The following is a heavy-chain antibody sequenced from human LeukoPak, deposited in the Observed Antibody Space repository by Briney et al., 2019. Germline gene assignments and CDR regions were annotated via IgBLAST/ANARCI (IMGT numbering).Heavy chain of an antibody. CDR1: GFTFCSYA. J-gene: IGHJ2*01. D-gene: IGHD2-15*01. CDR2: ISGSGAST. Sequence: GGSPRLSCAASGFTFCSYAMSWVRQAPGKGLEWVSAISGSGASTYYADSVKGRFTISRDNSKNTLYLQMNTLRAEDTAVYYCAKDPADYPVPYSRYFDLWGRGTLVTVSS. V-gene: IGHV3-23*01. CDR3: AKDPADYPVPYSRYFDL.